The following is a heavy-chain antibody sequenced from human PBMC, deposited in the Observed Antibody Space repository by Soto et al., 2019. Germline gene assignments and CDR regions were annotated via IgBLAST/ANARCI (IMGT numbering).Heavy chain of an antibody. D-gene: IGHD3-22*01. CDR1: DFSFTVSW. CDR3: VKGRRGYYDTSDYYYFAH. Sequence: EVKLVESGGGLVKTGGSLRLSCEASDFSFTVSWMNWVRQSPGRGLEWVGRLKPRSDGGAIDYAAAGKGRFTISRDESENIVYLNINSMTVDDTSVYFRVKGRRGYYDTSDYYYFAHWGQGTLVTVSS. V-gene: IGHV3-15*07. J-gene: IGHJ4*02. CDR2: LKPRSDGGAI.